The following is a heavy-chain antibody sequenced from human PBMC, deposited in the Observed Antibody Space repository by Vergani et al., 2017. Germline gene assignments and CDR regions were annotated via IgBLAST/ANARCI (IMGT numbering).Heavy chain of an antibody. CDR1: GFTFSSYG. CDR2: IWYDGSNK. J-gene: IGHJ6*02. D-gene: IGHD3-9*01. Sequence: QVQLVESGGGVVQPGRSLRLSCAASGFTFSSYGMHWVRQAPGKGLEWVAVIWYDGSNKYYADSVKGRFTISRDNSKNTLYLQMNSLRAEDTAVYYCARDFPLLTGPSGMDVWGQGTTVTVSS. V-gene: IGHV3-33*01. CDR3: ARDFPLLTGPSGMDV.